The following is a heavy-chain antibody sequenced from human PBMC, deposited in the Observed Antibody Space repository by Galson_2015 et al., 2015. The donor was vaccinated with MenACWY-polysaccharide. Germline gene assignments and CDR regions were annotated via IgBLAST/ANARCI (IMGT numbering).Heavy chain of an antibody. Sequence: SLRLSCAASGFTFSRYAMTWVRQAPGRGLEWVSSVSSSSSYIYYADSVKGRFTITTDTAKNSLYMQMSSLRAEDTAVYFCAREDGGGYYHLDYWGQGTLVTVSS. CDR2: VSSSSSYI. CDR3: AREDGGGYYHLDY. D-gene: IGHD3-22*01. J-gene: IGHJ4*02. V-gene: IGHV3-21*01. CDR1: GFTFSRYA.